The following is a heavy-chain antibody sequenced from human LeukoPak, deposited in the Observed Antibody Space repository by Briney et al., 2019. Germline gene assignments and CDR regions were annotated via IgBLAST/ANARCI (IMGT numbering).Heavy chain of an antibody. V-gene: IGHV3-23*01. CDR3: AKVASLCTSTSCVRGGFDY. D-gene: IGHD2-2*01. CDR2: LSGSGGNT. Sequence: PGGSLRLSCAASGFTFSSYAMSWVRQVPGKGLEWASALSGSGGNTYYADSVKGRFTISRDNSRNTLYLQMNSLRAEDSAGYYCAKVASLCTSTSCVRGGFDYWGQGTLVTVSS. J-gene: IGHJ4*02. CDR1: GFTFSSYA.